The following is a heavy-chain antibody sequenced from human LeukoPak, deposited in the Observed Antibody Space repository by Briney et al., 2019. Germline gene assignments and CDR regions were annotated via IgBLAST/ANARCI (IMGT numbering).Heavy chain of an antibody. CDR2: ISGSGGNT. CDR1: GFTFSSYA. V-gene: IGHV3-23*01. Sequence: GSLRLSCAASGFTFSSYAMSWVRQAPGKGLEWVSVISGSGGNTKYADSVKGRFNISRDNSKNTLYLQMNSLRAEDTAVYYCARRGSGLDYWGQGTLVTVSS. D-gene: IGHD6-19*01. J-gene: IGHJ4*02. CDR3: ARRGSGLDY.